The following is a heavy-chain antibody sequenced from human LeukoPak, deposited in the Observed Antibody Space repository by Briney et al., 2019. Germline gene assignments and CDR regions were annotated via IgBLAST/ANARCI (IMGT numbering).Heavy chain of an antibody. CDR3: ARELSGGSSRHFDY. CDR2: IKSDGITI. CDR1: GFTFSNYM. J-gene: IGHJ4*02. Sequence: GGSLRLSCAASGFTFSNYMMHWVRQAPGKGLVWVSRIKSDGITITYADSVKGRFSISRDNAKNALYLQMNSLRAEDTAMYYCARELSGGSSRHFDYWGQGTLVTVSS. D-gene: IGHD2-15*01. V-gene: IGHV3-74*01.